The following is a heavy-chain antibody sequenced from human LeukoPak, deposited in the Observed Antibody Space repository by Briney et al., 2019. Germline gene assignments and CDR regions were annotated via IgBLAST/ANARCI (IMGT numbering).Heavy chain of an antibody. CDR1: GGSFSGYY. CDR2: MNHSGST. Sequence: SETLSLTCAVYGGSFSGYYWSWIRHPPGKGLEWIGEMNHSGSTNYNPSLKSRVTISVDTSKNQFSLKLSSVTAADTAVYYCARAPIGLGYYYYGMDVWGKGTTVTVSS. J-gene: IGHJ6*04. V-gene: IGHV4-34*01. D-gene: IGHD2-21*01. CDR3: ARAPIGLGYYYYGMDV.